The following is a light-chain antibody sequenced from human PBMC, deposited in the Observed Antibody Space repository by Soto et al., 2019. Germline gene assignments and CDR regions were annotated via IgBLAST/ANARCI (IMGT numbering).Light chain of an antibody. CDR3: QQYGASPWT. CDR2: GAS. J-gene: IGKJ1*01. CDR1: QNVNNNY. V-gene: IGKV3-20*01. Sequence: EIVLTQSPGTLSLSPGERAILSCRASQNVNNNYLAWYQQKPGQSPRLLIYGASSRATGIPYRFSGSGSGTDFTLTISRLEPEDFVVYFCQQYGASPWTFGQGTKVEIK.